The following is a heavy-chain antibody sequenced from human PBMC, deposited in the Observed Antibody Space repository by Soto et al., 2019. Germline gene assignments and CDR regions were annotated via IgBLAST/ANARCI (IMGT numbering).Heavy chain of an antibody. CDR2: IYYSGST. Sequence: PSETLSLTCTVSGGSVSSGSYYWSWIRQPPGKGLEWIGYIYYSGSTNYNPSLKSRVTISVDTSKNQFSLKLSSVTAADTAVYYCARHLQRWLQFGFDYWGQGTLVTVPQ. CDR1: GGSVSSGSYY. D-gene: IGHD5-12*01. J-gene: IGHJ4*02. V-gene: IGHV4-61*01. CDR3: ARHLQRWLQFGFDY.